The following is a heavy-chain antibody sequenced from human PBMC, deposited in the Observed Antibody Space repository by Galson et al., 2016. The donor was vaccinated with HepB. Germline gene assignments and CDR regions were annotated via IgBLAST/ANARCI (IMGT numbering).Heavy chain of an antibody. V-gene: IGHV4-39*01. CDR3: ARTPRYFDGLPYGVDV. CDR2: ISYSDRR. Sequence: SETLSLTCTVSGSSVSSVTYFWGWIRQPPGKGLEWIGHISYSDRRYDNPSLKSRVTISLDTSNNPFSLKLTSVIAADTAVYYSARTPRYFDGLPYGVDVWGQGPTVIVSS. D-gene: IGHD3-9*01. CDR1: GSSVSSVTYF. J-gene: IGHJ6*02.